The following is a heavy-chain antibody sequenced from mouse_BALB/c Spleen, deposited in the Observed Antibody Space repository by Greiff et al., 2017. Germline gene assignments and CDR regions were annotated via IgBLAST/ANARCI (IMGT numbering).Heavy chain of an antibody. Sequence: EVKLVESGGGLVQPGGSRTLSCAASGFTFSSFGMHWVRQAPEKGLEWVAYISSGSSTIYYADTVKGRFTISRDNPKNTLFLQMTSLRSEDTAMYYCARNWDYFDYWGQGTTLTVSS. CDR2: ISSGSSTI. D-gene: IGHD4-1*01. CDR1: GFTFSSFG. J-gene: IGHJ2*01. CDR3: ARNWDYFDY. V-gene: IGHV5-17*02.